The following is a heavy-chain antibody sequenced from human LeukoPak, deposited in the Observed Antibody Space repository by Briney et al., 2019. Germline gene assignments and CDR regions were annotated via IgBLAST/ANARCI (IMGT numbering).Heavy chain of an antibody. V-gene: IGHV3-21*06. J-gene: IGHJ4*02. CDR2: ISGSSTYI. Sequence: GGSLRLSCAASGFTFSTYSMNWVRQAPGKGLEWVSSISGSSTYIYYADSVKGRFTISRDSATNSLSLQMSSLRAEDTAVYYCARDYYGDYYFDYWGQGTLVTVSS. CDR3: ARDYYGDYYFDY. D-gene: IGHD4-17*01. CDR1: GFTFSTYS.